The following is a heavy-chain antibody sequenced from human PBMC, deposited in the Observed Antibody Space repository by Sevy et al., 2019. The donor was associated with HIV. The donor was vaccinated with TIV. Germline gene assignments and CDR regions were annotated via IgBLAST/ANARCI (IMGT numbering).Heavy chain of an antibody. V-gene: IGHV4-59*01. CDR1: GGSINTYY. D-gene: IGHD1-26*01. CDR3: ARGSVGDRYIDL. CDR2: VCSSGST. J-gene: IGHJ2*01. Sequence: SETLSLTCTVSGGSINTYYWSWIRQPPGKGLEYIGYVCSSGSTSYSPSLKSRVNISLDTSKNQFSLNLGSLTAADTAFYYCARGSVGDRYIDLWGRGTLVTVSS.